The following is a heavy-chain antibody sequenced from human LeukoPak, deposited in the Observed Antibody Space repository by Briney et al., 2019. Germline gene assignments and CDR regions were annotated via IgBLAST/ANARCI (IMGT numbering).Heavy chain of an antibody. J-gene: IGHJ5*02. CDR1: GGTFSSYA. D-gene: IGHD2-2*01. V-gene: IGHV1-69*05. CDR2: IIPIFGTA. CDR3: ARDVNVVVVPAAQAEGHWFDP. Sequence: GASVKVSCKASGGTFSSYAISWVRQAPGRGLEWMGRIIPIFGTANYAQKFQGRVTITTDESTNTAYMELSSLRSEDTAVYYCARDVNVVVVPAAQAEGHWFDPWGQGTLVTVSS.